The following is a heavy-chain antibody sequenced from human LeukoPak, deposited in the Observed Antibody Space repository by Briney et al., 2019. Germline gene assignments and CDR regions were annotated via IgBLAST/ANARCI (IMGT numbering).Heavy chain of an antibody. CDR1: GFTFSDYY. CDR2: ISSSSSYT. CDR3: ARAGYCSSTSCYTFYGMDV. J-gene: IGHJ6*04. D-gene: IGHD2-2*01. V-gene: IGHV3-11*06. Sequence: GGSLRLSCAASGFTFSDYYMSWIRQAPGKGLEWVSYISSSSSYTNHADSVKGRFTISRDNAKNSLYLQMNSLRAEDTAVYYCARAGYCSSTSCYTFYGMDVWGKGTTVTVSS.